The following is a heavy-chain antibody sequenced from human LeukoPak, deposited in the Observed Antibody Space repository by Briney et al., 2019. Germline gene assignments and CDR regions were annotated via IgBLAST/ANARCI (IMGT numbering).Heavy chain of an antibody. V-gene: IGHV3-7*01. Sequence: GGSLRLSCAASGFTFGTYWMSWVREAPGKGLEWVANIKQDGSQKYSVDSVKGRFTISRDNAKNSLYLQMNSLRAEDTAVYYCAKDPRGKYYYYMDVWGKGTTVTISS. D-gene: IGHD3-16*01. CDR3: AKDPRGKYYYYMDV. CDR1: GFTFGTYW. J-gene: IGHJ6*03. CDR2: IKQDGSQK.